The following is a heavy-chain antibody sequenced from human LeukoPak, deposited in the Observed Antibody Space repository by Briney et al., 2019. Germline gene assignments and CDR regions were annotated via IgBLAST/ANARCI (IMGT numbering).Heavy chain of an antibody. CDR2: INHSGST. CDR1: GGSFSGYY. J-gene: IGHJ6*02. D-gene: IGHD6-6*01. Sequence: ETLSLTCAVYGGSFSGYYWSWIRQPPGKGLEWIGEINHSGSTNYNPSLKSRVTISVDTSKNQFSLKLSSVTAADTAVYYCATHSIAARTTTGMDVWGQGTTVTVSS. V-gene: IGHV4-34*01. CDR3: ATHSIAARTTTGMDV.